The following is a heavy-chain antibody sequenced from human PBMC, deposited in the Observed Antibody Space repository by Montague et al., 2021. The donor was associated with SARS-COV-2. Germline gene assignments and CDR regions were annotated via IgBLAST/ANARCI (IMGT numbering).Heavy chain of an antibody. CDR1: GFSLSASGMC. Sequence: PALVKPTQTLTLTCTFSGFSLSASGMCVSWIRRPPGKALEWLALIDWDDDQYYSTSLKTRLTISKDTSKNQVVLTMTNMDPVDTATYYCARIRDYDILTGSYSGFDYWVQGTLVTVSS. V-gene: IGHV2-70*01. J-gene: IGHJ4*02. D-gene: IGHD3-9*01. CDR3: ARIRDYDILTGSYSGFDY. CDR2: IDWDDDQ.